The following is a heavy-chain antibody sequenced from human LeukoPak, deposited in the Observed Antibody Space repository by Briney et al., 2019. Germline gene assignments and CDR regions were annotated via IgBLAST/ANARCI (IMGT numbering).Heavy chain of an antibody. J-gene: IGHJ6*02. CDR2: ISSSSSYI. D-gene: IGHD5-12*01. V-gene: IGHV3-21*01. CDR3: ARVGYSGYDWKGGYYYYYGMDV. Sequence: GGSLRLSCAASGFTFSSYSMNWVRQAPGKGLEWVSPISSSSSYIYYADSVKGRFTISRDNAKNSLYLQMNSLRAEDTAVYYCARVGYSGYDWKGGYYYYYGMDVWGQGTTVTVSS. CDR1: GFTFSSYS.